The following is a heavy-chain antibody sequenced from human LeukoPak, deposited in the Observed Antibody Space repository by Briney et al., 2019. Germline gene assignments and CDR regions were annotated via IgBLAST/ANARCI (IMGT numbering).Heavy chain of an antibody. CDR2: INHSGST. D-gene: IGHD6-6*01. CDR3: ARDKRVAARLKGYFDY. J-gene: IGHJ4*02. CDR1: GGSFSGYY. V-gene: IGHV4-34*01. Sequence: SETLSLTCADHGGSFSGYYWSWIRQPPGKGLEWIGEINHSGSTNYNPSLKSRVTISVDTSKNQFSLKLSSVTAADTAVYYCARDKRVAARLKGYFDYWGQGTLVTVSS.